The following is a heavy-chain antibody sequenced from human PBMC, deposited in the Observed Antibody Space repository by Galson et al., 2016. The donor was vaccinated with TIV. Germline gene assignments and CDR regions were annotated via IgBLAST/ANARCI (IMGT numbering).Heavy chain of an antibody. V-gene: IGHV1-69*13. CDR2: IFAIFGIA. J-gene: IGHJ4*02. CDR3: ARNRGYSVTGDFDF. Sequence: SVKVSCKASGGIFRTNAISWVRQAPGQGLEWMGGIFAIFGIANYAQKFQGRVTITADESMSTAYMELSSLRSEDTAVYYCARNRGYSVTGDFDFWGQGTLVTVSS. D-gene: IGHD5/OR15-5a*01. CDR1: GGIFRTNA.